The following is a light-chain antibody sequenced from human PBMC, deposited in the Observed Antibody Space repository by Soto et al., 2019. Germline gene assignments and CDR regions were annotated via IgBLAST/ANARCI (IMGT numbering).Light chain of an antibody. CDR3: QQYGTSPT. CDR1: QSVSSDY. Sequence: EIVLTQSPGTLSLSPGERAPLSCRASQSVSSDYLAWYQQRPGQAPRLLIYGASNRATGIPDKFSGSGSGTDFTLTIIRLEPEDSAVYYCQQYGTSPTFGQGTKVEIK. J-gene: IGKJ1*01. V-gene: IGKV3-20*01. CDR2: GAS.